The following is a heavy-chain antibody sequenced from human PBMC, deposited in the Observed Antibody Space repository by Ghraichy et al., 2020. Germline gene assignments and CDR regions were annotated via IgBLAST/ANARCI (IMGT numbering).Heavy chain of an antibody. Sequence: GGSLRLSCAASGFTFSSYGMHWVRQAPGKGLEWVAVIWYDGSNKYYADSVKGRFTISRDNSKNTLYLQMNSLRAEDTAVYYCARAPFEFRRFLGNGMDVWGQGTTVTVSS. D-gene: IGHD3-3*01. CDR3: ARAPFEFRRFLGNGMDV. CDR2: IWYDGSNK. J-gene: IGHJ6*02. V-gene: IGHV3-33*01. CDR1: GFTFSSYG.